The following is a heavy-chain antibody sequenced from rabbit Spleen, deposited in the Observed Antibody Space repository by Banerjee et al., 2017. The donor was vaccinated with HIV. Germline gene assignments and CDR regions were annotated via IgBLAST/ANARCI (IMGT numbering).Heavy chain of an antibody. CDR1: GFSFSNKAV. D-gene: IGHD1-1*01. J-gene: IGHJ2*01. CDR3: ARNYVSAFDP. Sequence: QEQLVESGGGLVKPEGSLKLSCTASGFSFSNKAVMCWVRQAPGKGLEWIACINAVTGKAVYASWAKGRFTFSKTSSTTVTLQMTSLTAADTATYFCARNYVSAFDPWGPGTLVTVS. CDR2: INAVTGKA. V-gene: IGHV1S45*01.